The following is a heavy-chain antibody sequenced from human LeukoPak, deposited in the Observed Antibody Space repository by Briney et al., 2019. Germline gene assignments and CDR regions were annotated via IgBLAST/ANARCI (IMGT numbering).Heavy chain of an antibody. Sequence: PSETLSLTCTVSGGSISSYYWSWIRQPAGKGLEWIGRIYTSGSTNYNPSLKSRVTMSVDTSKNQFSLKLSSVTAADTAVYYCAXDSTGATREGYFDYWGQGTLVTVSS. V-gene: IGHV4-4*07. CDR1: GGSISSYY. J-gene: IGHJ4*02. CDR2: IYTSGST. D-gene: IGHD1-26*01. CDR3: AXDSTGATREGYFDY.